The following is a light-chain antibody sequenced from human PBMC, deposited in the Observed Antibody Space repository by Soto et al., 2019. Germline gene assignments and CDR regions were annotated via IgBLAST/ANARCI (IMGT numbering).Light chain of an antibody. Sequence: SYELTQPPSVSVAPGQTATITCGGDNIGTKGVHWYQQKAGQAPELVVYNGRDRPSGIPERLSASKSGTSASLAITGLQAEDEGHYYCQSYDKRLTAYVFGTGTKVTVL. CDR2: NGR. CDR1: NIGTKG. V-gene: IGLV3-21*02. J-gene: IGLJ1*01. CDR3: QSYDKRLTAYV.